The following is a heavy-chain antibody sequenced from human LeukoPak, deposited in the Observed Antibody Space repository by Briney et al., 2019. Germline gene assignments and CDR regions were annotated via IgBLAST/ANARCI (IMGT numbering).Heavy chain of an antibody. V-gene: IGHV3-21*01. Sequence: PGGSLRLSCAASGFTFSSYSMNWVRQAPGKGLEWVSSISSSSSYIYYADSVKGRFTISRDNAKNSLYLQMNSLRAEDTAVYYCARDPPFRHPSYSSGWSGVDYWGQGTLVTVSS. J-gene: IGHJ4*02. CDR1: GFTFSSYS. D-gene: IGHD6-19*01. CDR2: ISSSSSYI. CDR3: ARDPPFRHPSYSSGWSGVDY.